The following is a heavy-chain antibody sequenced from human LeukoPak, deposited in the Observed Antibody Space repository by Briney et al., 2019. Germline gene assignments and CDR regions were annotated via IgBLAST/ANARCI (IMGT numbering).Heavy chain of an antibody. CDR3: AIPVISTRNSNPFDI. V-gene: IGHV3-23*01. CDR2: ISGGGGTT. J-gene: IGHJ3*02. Sequence: GGSLRLSCAASGFTFSTYAMRWVRQAPGKGLEWVSTISGGGGTTYYGDSVKGRFTISRDNSKNTLYLQMSSLRAEDTAVYYCAIPVISTRNSNPFDIWGQGTMVTVSS. D-gene: IGHD2-21*01. CDR1: GFTFSTYA.